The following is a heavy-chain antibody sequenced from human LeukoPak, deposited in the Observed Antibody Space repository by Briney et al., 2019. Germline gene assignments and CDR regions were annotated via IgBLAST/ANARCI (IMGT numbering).Heavy chain of an antibody. CDR2: INHSGST. V-gene: IGHV4-34*01. J-gene: IGHJ4*02. CDR1: GGSFSGYY. CDR3: ARGHRRWNGPVAVDY. D-gene: IGHD1-1*01. Sequence: SETLSLTCAVYGGSFSGYYWSWIRQPPGKGLEWIGEINHSGSTNYNPSLKSRVTISVDTSKNQFSLKLSSVTAADTAVYYCARGHRRWNGPVAVDYWGQGTLVTVSS.